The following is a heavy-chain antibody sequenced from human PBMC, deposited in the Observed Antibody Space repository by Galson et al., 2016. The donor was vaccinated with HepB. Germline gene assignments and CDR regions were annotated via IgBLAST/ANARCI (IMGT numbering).Heavy chain of an antibody. D-gene: IGHD6-6*01. V-gene: IGHV3-23*01. Sequence: SLRLSCAASGFTFSDYAMAWVRQAPGKGLEWVSAISGSGGSTYYADSVKGRLTISRDNSKNPLYLQMNSLRAEDTAVYYCAKDGSYSSSHYYYYYMDVWGKGTTVTVSS. CDR2: ISGSGGST. J-gene: IGHJ6*03. CDR3: AKDGSYSSSHYYYYYMDV. CDR1: GFTFSDYA.